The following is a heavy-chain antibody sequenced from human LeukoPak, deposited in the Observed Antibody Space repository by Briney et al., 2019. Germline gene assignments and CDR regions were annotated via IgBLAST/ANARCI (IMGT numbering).Heavy chain of an antibody. CDR2: ISYDGSNK. J-gene: IGHJ3*02. CDR3: LGYYDSSGYSDDAFDI. D-gene: IGHD3-22*01. V-gene: IGHV3-30*03. Sequence: PGGSLRLSCAASGFTVSTNFMTWVRQAPGKGLEWVAVISYDGSNKYYADSVKGRFTISRDNSKNTLYLQMNSLRAEDTAVYYCLGYYDSSGYSDDAFDIWGQGTMVTVSS. CDR1: GFTVSTNF.